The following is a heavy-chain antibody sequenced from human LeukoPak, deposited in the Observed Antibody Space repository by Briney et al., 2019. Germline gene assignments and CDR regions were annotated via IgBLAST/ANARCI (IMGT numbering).Heavy chain of an antibody. J-gene: IGHJ3*02. D-gene: IGHD4-17*01. CDR2: IYSGGST. Sequence: GGSLRLSCAASGFTVRSNYMSWVRQAPGKGLEWVSVIYSGGSTYYADSVKGRFTISRDNSKNTLYLQMNSLRAEDTAVYYCATTGDYDRHDAFDIWGQGTMVTVSS. CDR3: ATTGDYDRHDAFDI. V-gene: IGHV3-66*01. CDR1: GFTVRSNY.